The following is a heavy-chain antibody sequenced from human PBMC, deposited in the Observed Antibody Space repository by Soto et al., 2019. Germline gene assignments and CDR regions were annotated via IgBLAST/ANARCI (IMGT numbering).Heavy chain of an antibody. J-gene: IGHJ4*02. V-gene: IGHV3-74*01. CDR3: ARRVADNTGSWF. Sequence: EVQLVESGGGLVQPGGSLRLSCAASGFTFNNFWMHWVRQVPGKGLVWISRINNDGSSRSYADSVKGRFTISRDNAKNTLFLQMSSLRVEDTAVDYCARRVADNTGSWFWGQGILVTVSS. CDR1: GFTFNNFW. D-gene: IGHD3-3*01. CDR2: INNDGSSR.